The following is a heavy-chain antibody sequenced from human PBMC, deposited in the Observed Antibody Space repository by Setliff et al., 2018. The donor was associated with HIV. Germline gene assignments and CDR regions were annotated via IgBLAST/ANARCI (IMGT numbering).Heavy chain of an antibody. V-gene: IGHV3-23*01. CDR3: ARVFVDTAVLRVLEYYFDS. D-gene: IGHD5-18*01. CDR2: ISGSGGST. CDR1: GFTFSSYA. Sequence: HPGGSLRLSCAASGFTFSSYAMSWVRQAPGKGLEWVSAISGSGGSTYYADSVKGRFTISRDNSKNQFSLRMRSVTAADTAVYYCARVFVDTAVLRVLEYYFDSWGRGTLVTVSS. J-gene: IGHJ4*02.